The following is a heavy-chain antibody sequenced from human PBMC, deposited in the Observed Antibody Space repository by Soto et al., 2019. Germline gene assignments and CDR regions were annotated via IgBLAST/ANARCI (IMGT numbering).Heavy chain of an antibody. CDR2: ISYDGSNK. J-gene: IGHJ5*02. CDR1: GFTFSSYG. V-gene: IGHV3-30*18. CDR3: AKDRTVAGTDWNWFDP. D-gene: IGHD6-19*01. Sequence: QVQLVESGGGVVQPGRSLRLSCAASGFTFSSYGMHWVRQAPGKGLEWVAVISYDGSNKYYADSVKGRFTISRDNSKNPLYLQMNSLRAEDTAVYYCAKDRTVAGTDWNWFDPWGQGTLVTVSS.